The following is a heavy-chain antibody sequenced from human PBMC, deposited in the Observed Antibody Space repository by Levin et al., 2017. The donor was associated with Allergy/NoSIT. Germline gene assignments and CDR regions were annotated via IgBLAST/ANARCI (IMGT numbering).Heavy chain of an antibody. D-gene: IGHD2-8*02. J-gene: IGHJ4*02. CDR3: ARVLLGYCTGGVCFRRYYFDY. CDR1: GGSFSGYY. V-gene: IGHV4-34*01. CDR2: INHSGST. Sequence: SETLSLTCAVYGGSFSGYYWSWIRQPPGKGLEWIGEINHSGSTNYNPSLKSRVTISVDTSKNQFSLKLSSVTAADTAVYYCARVLLGYCTGGVCFRRYYFDYWGQGTLVTVSS.